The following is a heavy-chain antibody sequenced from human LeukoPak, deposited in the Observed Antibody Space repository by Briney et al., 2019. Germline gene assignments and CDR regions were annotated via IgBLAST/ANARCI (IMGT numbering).Heavy chain of an antibody. J-gene: IGHJ3*02. V-gene: IGHV4-34*01. Sequence: SETLSLTCAVYGGSFSGYYWSWIRQPPGKGLEWIGEIYHSGSTNYNPSLKSRVTISVDTSKNQFSLKLSSVTAADTAVYYCARAPPYAHDAFDIWGQGTMVTVPS. CDR3: ARAPPYAHDAFDI. CDR1: GGSFSGYY. CDR2: IYHSGST.